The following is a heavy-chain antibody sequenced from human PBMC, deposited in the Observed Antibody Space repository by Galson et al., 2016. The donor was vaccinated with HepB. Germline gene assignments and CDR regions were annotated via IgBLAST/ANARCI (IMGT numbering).Heavy chain of an antibody. Sequence: ETLSLTCTVSGDSITSGPYYWGWIRQDPQTGLEWLGYIYYSGHAYYNPSLKSRATITVDTSNKQVPLKLSPVTAADAAVYSCVSTSRDSFCSTSSCYIDYWGQGTLVTVSS. CDR1: GDSITSGPYY. D-gene: IGHD2-2*01. CDR3: VSTSRDSFCSTSSCYIDY. CDR2: IYYSGHA. V-gene: IGHV4-39*01. J-gene: IGHJ4*02.